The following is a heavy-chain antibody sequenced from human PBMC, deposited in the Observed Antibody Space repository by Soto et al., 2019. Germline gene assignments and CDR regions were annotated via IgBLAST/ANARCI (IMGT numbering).Heavy chain of an antibody. D-gene: IGHD2-15*01. Sequence: QVQLVESGGGVVQPGTSLGLSCVTSGFTFRSYGMHWVRQAPGKGLEWVAIIWYDGSNKYYADSVKGRFTISRDQAKSTLYLQMTGLGTDDTAIYYCVRGPGIVAAIGANHYLDIWGQGTLVTVSS. CDR3: VRGPGIVAAIGANHYLDI. CDR2: IWYDGSNK. V-gene: IGHV3-33*01. J-gene: IGHJ4*02. CDR1: GFTFRSYG.